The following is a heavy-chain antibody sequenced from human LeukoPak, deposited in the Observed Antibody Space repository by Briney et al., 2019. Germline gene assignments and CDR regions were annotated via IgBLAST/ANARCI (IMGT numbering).Heavy chain of an antibody. D-gene: IGHD3-3*01. J-gene: IGHJ5*02. CDR1: GYSISSGYY. Sequence: SETLSLTCTVSGYSISSGYYWGWIRQPPGKGLEWIGGIYHSGSTYYNPSLKSRVTISVDTSKNQFSLRLRSVTAADTAVYYCARVGNPLVTVFAWFDPWGQGTQVTVSS. CDR3: ARVGNPLVTVFAWFDP. V-gene: IGHV4-38-2*02. CDR2: IYHSGST.